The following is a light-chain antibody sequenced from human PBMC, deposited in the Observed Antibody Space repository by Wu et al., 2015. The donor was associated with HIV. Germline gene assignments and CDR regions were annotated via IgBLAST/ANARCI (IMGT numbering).Light chain of an antibody. CDR1: QDISNY. CDR3: QQYDNVPPIT. Sequence: DIQMTQSPSSLSASVGDRVTITCQASQDISNYLNWYQQKPGKAPKLLIYDASNLETGVPSRFSGSGSGTDFTFTISSLQPEDVATYYCQQYDNVPPITFGQGTRPEIK. CDR2: DAS. V-gene: IGKV1-33*01. J-gene: IGKJ5*01.